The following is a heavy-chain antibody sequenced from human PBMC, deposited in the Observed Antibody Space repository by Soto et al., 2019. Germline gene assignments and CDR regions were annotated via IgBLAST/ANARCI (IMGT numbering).Heavy chain of an antibody. CDR3: AGDGYNYADFDY. CDR2: INAGNGNT. CDR1: GYTFTSYA. V-gene: IGHV1-3*01. Sequence: QVQLVQSGAEVKKPGASVKVSCKASGYTFTSYAMHWVRQAPGQRLEWMGWINAGNGNTKYSQKFQGRVTITRDTAASTDYMELSSLRSEDTAVYYCAGDGYNYADFDYWGQGTLVTGSS. J-gene: IGHJ4*02. D-gene: IGHD5-12*01.